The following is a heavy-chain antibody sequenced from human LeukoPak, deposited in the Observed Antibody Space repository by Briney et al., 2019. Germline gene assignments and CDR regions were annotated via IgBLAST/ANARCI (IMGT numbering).Heavy chain of an antibody. CDR3: AKDRSGSYPGGFDY. D-gene: IGHD1-26*01. J-gene: IGHJ4*02. Sequence: GGSLRLSCAASGFTFDDYAMHWVRQAPGKGLEWVSGISWNSGSIAYADSVKGRFTISRDNAKNSLYLQMNSLRAEDTALYYCAKDRSGSYPGGFDYWGQGTLVTVSS. CDR2: ISWNSGSI. V-gene: IGHV3-9*01. CDR1: GFTFDDYA.